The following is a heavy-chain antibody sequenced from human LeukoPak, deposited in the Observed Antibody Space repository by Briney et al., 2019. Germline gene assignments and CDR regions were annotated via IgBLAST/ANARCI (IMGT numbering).Heavy chain of an antibody. CDR2: ISWNSGSI. V-gene: IGHV3-9*01. D-gene: IGHD3-22*01. CDR3: AKDMHYDSSGPWAFDI. Sequence: GRSLRLSCAASGFTFDDYAMHWVRQAPGKGLEWVSGISWNSGSIGYADSVKGRFTISRDNAKNSLYLQMNSLRAEDTALYYCAKDMHYDSSGPWAFDIWGQGTMVTVSS. J-gene: IGHJ3*02. CDR1: GFTFDDYA.